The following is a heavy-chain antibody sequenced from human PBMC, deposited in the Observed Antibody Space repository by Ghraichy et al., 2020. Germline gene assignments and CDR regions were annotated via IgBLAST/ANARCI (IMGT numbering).Heavy chain of an antibody. D-gene: IGHD2-21*02. CDR2: ISATGDTI. J-gene: IGHJ6*02. CDR1: GFTLDRHT. CDR3: ARANCDGDCHSNDYFYYGLDV. Sequence: GGSLRLSCAASGFTLDRHTMNWVRQAPGKGPEWVAYISATGDTIYYANSVKGRFIISRDNAKSSLYLQMNSLKAEDTAVYSCARANCDGDCHSNDYFYYGLDVWGLGTAVTVSS. V-gene: IGHV3-48*01.